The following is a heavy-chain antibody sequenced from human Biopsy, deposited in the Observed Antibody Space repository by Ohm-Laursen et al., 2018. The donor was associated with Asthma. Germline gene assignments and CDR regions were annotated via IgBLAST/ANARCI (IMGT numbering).Heavy chain of an antibody. J-gene: IGHJ4*02. CDR3: AKEVFPGWELRRGPDS. V-gene: IGHV3-30*18. D-gene: IGHD1-26*01. CDR1: GFSFSNYG. Sequence: SLRLSCTASGFSFSNYGMHWVRQAPGKGLDWVAVISFNGTNRNYTDSVKGRFTISRDNSRNTLHLEMNSLRAEDTAVYFCAKEVFPGWELRRGPDSWGQGTLVTVSS. CDR2: ISFNGTNR.